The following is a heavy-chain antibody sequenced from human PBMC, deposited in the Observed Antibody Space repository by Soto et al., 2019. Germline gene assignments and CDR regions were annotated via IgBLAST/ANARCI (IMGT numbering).Heavy chain of an antibody. J-gene: IGHJ6*02. CDR2: INAGNGNT. V-gene: IGHV1-3*01. CDR3: ARDKGSVVVAASTRGIYYYYYGMDV. CDR1: GYTFTSYA. Sequence: ASVKVSCQASGYTFTSYAMHWVRQAPGQRLEWMGWINAGNGNTKYSQKFQGRVTITRDTSASTAYMELSSLRSEDTAVYYCARDKGSVVVAASTRGIYYYYYGMDVWGQGTTVTVSS. D-gene: IGHD2-15*01.